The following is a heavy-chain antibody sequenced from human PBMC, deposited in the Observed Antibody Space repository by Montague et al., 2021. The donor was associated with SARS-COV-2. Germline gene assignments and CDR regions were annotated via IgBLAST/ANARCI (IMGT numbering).Heavy chain of an antibody. J-gene: IGHJ6*02. CDR2: ISYDGSNK. Sequence: SLRLSCAASGFTFSSYAMHWVRQAPGKGLEWVAVISYDGSNKYYADSVKGRFTISRDNSKNTLYLQMNSLRAEDTAVYYCARGPLLSGYCSSTSCYLSANFYYDMDVWGQGTTVTVSS. CDR1: GFTFSSYA. CDR3: ARGPLLSGYCSSTSCYLSANFYYDMDV. D-gene: IGHD2-2*01. V-gene: IGHV3-30*04.